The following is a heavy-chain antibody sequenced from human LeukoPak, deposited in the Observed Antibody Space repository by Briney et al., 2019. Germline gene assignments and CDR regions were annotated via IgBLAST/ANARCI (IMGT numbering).Heavy chain of an antibody. Sequence: PSETLSLTCTVSGGSISRYYWIWIRQPPGKGLECIGYIYYSGSTNYNPSLKSRVTISVDTSKNQFSLKLSSVTAADTAVYYCARDLGITALGLYYYYGMDVWGQGTTVTVSS. V-gene: IGHV4-59*01. J-gene: IGHJ6*02. CDR2: IYYSGST. CDR3: ARDLGITALGLYYYYGMDV. CDR1: GGSISRYY. D-gene: IGHD6-13*01.